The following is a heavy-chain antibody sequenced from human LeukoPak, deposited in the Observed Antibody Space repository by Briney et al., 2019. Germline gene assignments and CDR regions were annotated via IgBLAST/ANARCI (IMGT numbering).Heavy chain of an antibody. CDR3: ASDIEAGGYFDH. Sequence: TGGSLRPSCAASGFTVSNTYMSWVRQARGKGLEWVSVLYSGGTTYYADSVKGRFTISRDNSKNTLYLQMNSLRAEDTAVYYCASDIEAGGYFDHWGQGTLVTVSS. CDR1: GFTVSNTY. V-gene: IGHV3-53*01. D-gene: IGHD6-13*01. J-gene: IGHJ4*02. CDR2: LYSGGTT.